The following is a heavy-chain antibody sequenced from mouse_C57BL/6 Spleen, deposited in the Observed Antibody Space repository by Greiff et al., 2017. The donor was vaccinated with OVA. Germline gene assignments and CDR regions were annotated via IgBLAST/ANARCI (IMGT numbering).Heavy chain of an antibody. CDR1: GYAFTNYL. D-gene: IGHD2-4*01. CDR2: INPGSGGT. V-gene: IGHV1-54*01. Sequence: QVQLQQSGAELVRPGTSVKVSCKASGYAFTNYLIEWVKQRPGQGLEWIGVINPGSGGTNYNEKFKGKATLTADKSSSTAYMQLSSLTSEDSAVYFCAKGATYDYGGAMDYWGQGTSVTVSS. J-gene: IGHJ4*01. CDR3: AKGATYDYGGAMDY.